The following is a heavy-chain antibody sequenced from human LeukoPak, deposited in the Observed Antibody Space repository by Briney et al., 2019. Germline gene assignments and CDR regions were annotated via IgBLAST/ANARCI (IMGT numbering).Heavy chain of an antibody. CDR1: GGSISSGDYY. V-gene: IGHV4-30-4*01. Sequence: SETLSLTCTVSGGSISSGDYYWRWIRQPPGKGLEWIGYIHYSGSTYYNPSLKSRVTISVDTSKNQFSLKLNSVTAADTAVYYCARDNYYGSGYNWFDPWGQGTLVTVSS. CDR3: ARDNYYGSGYNWFDP. CDR2: IHYSGST. J-gene: IGHJ5*02. D-gene: IGHD3-10*01.